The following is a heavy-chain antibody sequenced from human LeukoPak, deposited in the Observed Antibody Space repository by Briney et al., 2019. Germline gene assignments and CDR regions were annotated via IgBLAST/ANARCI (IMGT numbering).Heavy chain of an antibody. CDR3: ARDFPDSSGYFPLYDY. Sequence: GGSLRLSCAASGFTFSRYWMSWVRQAPGKGLEWVANIKQDGSEKYYVDSVKGRFTISRDNAKNSLYLKMNSLRVEDTAVYYCARDFPDSSGYFPLYDYWGQGTLVTVSP. CDR1: GFTFSRYW. V-gene: IGHV3-7*01. J-gene: IGHJ4*02. D-gene: IGHD3-22*01. CDR2: IKQDGSEK.